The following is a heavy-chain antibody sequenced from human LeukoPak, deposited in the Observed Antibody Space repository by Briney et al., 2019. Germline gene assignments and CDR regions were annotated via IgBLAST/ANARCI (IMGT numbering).Heavy chain of an antibody. CDR3: AKLDENGDLVVGFDP. J-gene: IGHJ5*02. CDR2: IRYDGSNK. CDR1: GFTFSNYG. Sequence: GGSLRLSCAASGFTFSNYGMHWVRQAPGKGLEWVAFIRYDGSNKYYADSVKGRFTISRDNSKNTLYLQMNSLRAEDTAVYYCAKLDENGDLVVGFDPWGQGTLVTVPS. V-gene: IGHV3-30*02. D-gene: IGHD3/OR15-3a*01.